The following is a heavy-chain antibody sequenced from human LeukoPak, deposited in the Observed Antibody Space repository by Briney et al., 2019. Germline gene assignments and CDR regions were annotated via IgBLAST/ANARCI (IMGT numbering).Heavy chain of an antibody. CDR3: AVLLDYGDYEGHY. D-gene: IGHD4-17*01. Sequence: SVKVSCKTSGGTFNSYAISWVRQAPGQGLEWMGGITAIFRTTNYAQKFQGRVTITADESMSTVYMELSSLRSEDTAVYYCAVLLDYGDYEGHYWGQGTLVTVSS. CDR1: GGTFNSYA. V-gene: IGHV1-69*13. J-gene: IGHJ4*02. CDR2: ITAIFRTT.